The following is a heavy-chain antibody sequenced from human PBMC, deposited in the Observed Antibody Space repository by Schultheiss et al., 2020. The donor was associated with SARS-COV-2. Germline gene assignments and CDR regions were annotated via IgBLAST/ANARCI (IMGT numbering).Heavy chain of an antibody. Sequence: SQTLSLTCTVSGGSISSGGYYWSWIRQPPGKGLEWIGEINHSGSTNYNPSLKSRVTISVDTSKNQFSLKLSSVTAADTAIYYCARALGSAYSYGMDVWGQGTTVTVSS. J-gene: IGHJ6*02. D-gene: IGHD2-15*01. V-gene: IGHV4-31*03. CDR3: ARALGSAYSYGMDV. CDR2: INHSGST. CDR1: GGSISSGGYY.